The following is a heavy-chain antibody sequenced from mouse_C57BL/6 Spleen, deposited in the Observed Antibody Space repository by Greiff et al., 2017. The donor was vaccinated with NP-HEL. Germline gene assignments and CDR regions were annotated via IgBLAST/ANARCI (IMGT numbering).Heavy chain of an antibody. CDR3: TLYYDYDWFAY. Sequence: EVQVVESGGGLVQPGGSLKLSCAASGFTFSAAWMDWVRQSPEKGLEWVAEIRNKANNHATYYAESVKGRFTISRDDSKSSVYLQMNSLRAEDTGIYYCTLYYDYDWFAYWGQGTLVTVSA. CDR2: IRNKANNHAT. D-gene: IGHD2-4*01. V-gene: IGHV6-6*01. J-gene: IGHJ3*01. CDR1: GFTFSAAW.